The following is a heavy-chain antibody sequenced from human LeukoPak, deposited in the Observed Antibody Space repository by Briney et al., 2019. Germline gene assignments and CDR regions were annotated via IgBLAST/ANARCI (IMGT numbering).Heavy chain of an antibody. CDR2: ISSSSNTI. D-gene: IGHD6-25*01. CDR3: ARDSPGLSGFQH. V-gene: IGHV3-48*01. Sequence: GSLRLSCAASGFTFSSYSMNWVRQAPGKGLEWVSYISSSSNTIYYAASVKGRFTISRDNSKNTLYLQMNSLRAEDTAVYYCARDSPGLSGFQHWGQGTLVIVSS. CDR1: GFTFSSYS. J-gene: IGHJ1*01.